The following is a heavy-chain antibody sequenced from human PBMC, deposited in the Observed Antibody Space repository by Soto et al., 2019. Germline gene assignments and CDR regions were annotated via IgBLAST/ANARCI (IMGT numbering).Heavy chain of an antibody. V-gene: IGHV4-34*01. Sequence: SETLSLTCAVSGGSFSGYYGSWIRQSPGKGLEWIGEINHRGDTTYNPSLTSRVTISLDSSKQQFSLILSSVTAADAAIYYCATYEYRTSLYGIDVWGQGAAVTVSS. D-gene: IGHD5-12*01. CDR2: INHRGDT. CDR3: ATYEYRTSLYGIDV. CDR1: GGSFSGYY. J-gene: IGHJ6*02.